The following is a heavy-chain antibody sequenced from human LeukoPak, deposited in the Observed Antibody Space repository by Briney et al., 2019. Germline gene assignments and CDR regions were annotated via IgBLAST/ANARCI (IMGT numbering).Heavy chain of an antibody. J-gene: IGHJ5*02. CDR1: GFTFNSYS. CDR2: ISSSSSSYI. Sequence: GGSLRLSCAASGFTFNSYSMNWVRQAPGKGLEWVSSISSSSSSYISYADSVKGRFTISRDNAKNSLYLQMNSLRAEDTAVYYCARDRSNVAATDGWFDPWGQGTLVTVSS. D-gene: IGHD6-13*01. CDR3: ARDRSNVAATDGWFDP. V-gene: IGHV3-21*01.